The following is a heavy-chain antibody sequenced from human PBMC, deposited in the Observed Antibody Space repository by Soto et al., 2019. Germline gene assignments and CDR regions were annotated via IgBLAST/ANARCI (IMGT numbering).Heavy chain of an antibody. J-gene: IGHJ4*02. Sequence: GGSLRLSCAASGFTFSNYAVTWVRQAPGKGLEWVSTISGSGGSTYYADSVKGRFTISRDIAKSSLYLQMNSLRDEDTAVYYCARDRYGDYEIDYWGQGTLVTVSS. CDR3: ARDRYGDYEIDY. D-gene: IGHD4-17*01. V-gene: IGHV3-23*01. CDR1: GFTFSNYA. CDR2: ISGSGGST.